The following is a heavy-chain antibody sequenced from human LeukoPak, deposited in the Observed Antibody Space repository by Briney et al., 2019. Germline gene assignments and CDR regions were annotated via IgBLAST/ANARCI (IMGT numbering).Heavy chain of an antibody. Sequence: ASVKVSCKASGGTFSSYAISWVRQAPGQGLEWMGGIIAYNGNTNYAQKLQGRVTMTTDTSTSTAYMELRSLRSDDTAVYYCARSGITFGGVIVSGGQHDYWGQGTLVTVSS. J-gene: IGHJ4*02. CDR3: ARSGITFGGVIVSGGQHDY. V-gene: IGHV1-18*01. CDR1: GGTFSSYA. D-gene: IGHD3-16*02. CDR2: IIAYNGNT.